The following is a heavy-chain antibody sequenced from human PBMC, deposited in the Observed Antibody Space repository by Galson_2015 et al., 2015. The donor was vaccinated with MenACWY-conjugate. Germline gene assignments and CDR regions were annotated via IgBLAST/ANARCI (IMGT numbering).Heavy chain of an antibody. CDR1: GFTFSNYW. Sequence: SLRLSCAASGFTFSNYWMSWVRQAPGKGLECVSGIGGSGGSTYYADSVKGRFTISRDNSKNTLYLQMNSLRVEDTAVYYCAKTINYSSSSRIYFDYWGQGTLVTVSS. CDR2: IGGSGGST. V-gene: IGHV3-23*01. D-gene: IGHD6-6*01. J-gene: IGHJ4*02. CDR3: AKTINYSSSSRIYFDY.